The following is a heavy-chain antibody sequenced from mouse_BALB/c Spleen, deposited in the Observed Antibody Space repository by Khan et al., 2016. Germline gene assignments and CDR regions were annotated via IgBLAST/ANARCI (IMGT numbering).Heavy chain of an antibody. CDR1: GFSVTSYG. V-gene: IGHV2-6*02. CDR3: ARRDDGGGAMDY. J-gene: IGHJ4*01. CDR2: IWSDGST. Sequence: QVQLKESGPGLVAPSQSLSITCTVSGFSVTSYGVHWVRQPPGKGLEWLVVIWSDGSTTYNSALKSRLSISKDNSKSQVFLKMNSLQTDDTAMYYCARRDDGGGAMDYWGQGTSVTVSS. D-gene: IGHD2-3*01.